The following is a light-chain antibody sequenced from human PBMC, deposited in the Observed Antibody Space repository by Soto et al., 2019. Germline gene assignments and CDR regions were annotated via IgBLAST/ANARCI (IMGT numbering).Light chain of an antibody. CDR1: QSISDT. CDR3: QQYDKWPWT. V-gene: IGKV3-15*01. CDR2: GAS. Sequence: EIVLTQSPSTLSVSPGGRATLSCRASQSISDTLAWYQQKPGQAPRLLIHGASTRATGFPARFSGSGSGTDFTLTISSLQSEDSAVYYCQQYDKWPWTFGQGTKVDI. J-gene: IGKJ1*01.